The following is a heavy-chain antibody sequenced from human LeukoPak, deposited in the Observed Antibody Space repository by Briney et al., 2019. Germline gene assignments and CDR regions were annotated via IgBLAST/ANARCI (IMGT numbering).Heavy chain of an antibody. Sequence: SVKISCKTSGGTFSSYAISWVRQAPGQGLEWMGRIIPIFGIANYAQKFQGRVTITADKSTSTAYMELSSLRSEDTAVYYCAREPESGAPDYWGQGTLVTVSS. D-gene: IGHD3-10*01. CDR1: GGTFSSYA. J-gene: IGHJ4*02. CDR3: AREPESGAPDY. CDR2: IIPIFGIA. V-gene: IGHV1-69*04.